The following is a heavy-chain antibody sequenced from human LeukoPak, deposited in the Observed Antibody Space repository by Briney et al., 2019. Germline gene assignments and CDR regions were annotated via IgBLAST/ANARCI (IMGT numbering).Heavy chain of an antibody. J-gene: IGHJ3*02. Sequence: GGSLRLSCAGSGFTFGGYGMHWFCQTPGKGLEWVAVISYDGSNKYYADSVKGRFTISRDNSKNTLYLQMNSLRAEDTAVYYCARLDPDYRYCSSTSCYGFDIWGQGTMVTVSS. CDR1: GFTFGGYG. CDR3: ARLDPDYRYCSSTSCYGFDI. D-gene: IGHD2-2*01. V-gene: IGHV3-30*06. CDR2: ISYDGSNK.